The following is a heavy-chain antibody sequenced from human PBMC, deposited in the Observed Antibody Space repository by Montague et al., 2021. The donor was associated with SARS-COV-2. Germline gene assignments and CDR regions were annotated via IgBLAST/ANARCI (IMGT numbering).Heavy chain of an antibody. J-gene: IGHJ5*02. D-gene: IGHD4-17*01. V-gene: IGHV4-59*11. Sequence: SETLSLTCTVSTGSISSHYWRWIRAHLGKRLEWIGHVHYAGSTNYNPSLKSRVSISLDTSKNQFSLRLNSVTAADKAVYYRARAVTTGIDWFYPWGQGTLVIVSS. CDR3: ARAVTTGIDWFYP. CDR2: VHYAGST. CDR1: TGSISSHY.